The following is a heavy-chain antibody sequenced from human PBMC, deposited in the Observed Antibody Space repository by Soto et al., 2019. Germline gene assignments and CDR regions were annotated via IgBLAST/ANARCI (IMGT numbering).Heavy chain of an antibody. J-gene: IGHJ4*02. D-gene: IGHD5-12*01. CDR3: AAGGGLPRYY. Sequence: QLQLQASGSGLVKPSQTLSLTCAVSGGSISSGGYSWSWIRQPPGKGLEWIGYIYHSGSTSYNPSLKGRVTISVDRSKNQFSLKLSSVTAADTAVYYCAAGGGLPRYYWGQGTLVTVSS. V-gene: IGHV4-30-2*01. CDR1: GGSISSGGYS. CDR2: IYHSGST.